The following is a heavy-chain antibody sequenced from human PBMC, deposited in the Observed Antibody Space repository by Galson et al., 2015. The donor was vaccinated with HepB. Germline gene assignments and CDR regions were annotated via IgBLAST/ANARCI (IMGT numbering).Heavy chain of an antibody. CDR1: GFTFSSYS. J-gene: IGHJ4*02. Sequence: SLRLSCAASGFTFSSYSMNWVRQAPGKGLEWVSTISSSSSYIYYADSVKGRFTISRDNAKNSLYLQMNSLRAEDTAVYYCARALGRYSSSWFDYWGQGTLVTVSS. CDR3: ARALGRYSSSWFDY. V-gene: IGHV3-21*01. CDR2: ISSSSSYI. D-gene: IGHD6-6*01.